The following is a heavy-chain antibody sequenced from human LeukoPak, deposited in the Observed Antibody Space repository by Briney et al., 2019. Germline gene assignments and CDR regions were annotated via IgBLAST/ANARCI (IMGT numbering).Heavy chain of an antibody. CDR2: ISYDGSNK. J-gene: IGHJ4*02. CDR3: AKDFKAPPSHVYGDQAGFDY. CDR1: GFTFSSYG. Sequence: GGSLRLACAGSGFTFSSYGMHWVRQAPGKGLERVSVISYDGSNKYYADSVKGRFTISRDNSKNTLYLQMNSLRAEDTAVYYCAKDFKAPPSHVYGDQAGFDYWRQGTLVTVSS. D-gene: IGHD4-17*01. V-gene: IGHV3-30*18.